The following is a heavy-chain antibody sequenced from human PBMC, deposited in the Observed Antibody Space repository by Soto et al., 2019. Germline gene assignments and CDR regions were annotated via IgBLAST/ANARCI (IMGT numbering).Heavy chain of an antibody. V-gene: IGHV5-10-1*01. Sequence: GESLKIACKGSGYSFAGYWITWVRQKPGKGLEWMGRIDPSDSQTYYSPSFRGHVTISVTKSITTVFLQWSSLRASDTAMYYCARQIYDSDTGPNFQYYFDSWVQGTPATVSS. CDR1: GYSFAGYW. CDR3: ARQIYDSDTGPNFQYYFDS. J-gene: IGHJ4*02. CDR2: IDPSDSQT. D-gene: IGHD3-22*01.